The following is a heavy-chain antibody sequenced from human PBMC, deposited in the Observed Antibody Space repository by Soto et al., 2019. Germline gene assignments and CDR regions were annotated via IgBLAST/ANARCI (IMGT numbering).Heavy chain of an antibody. J-gene: IGHJ6*02. Sequence: QVQLVESGGGVVHPGGSLRLSCAASGFTFNNFALTWVRQAPGKGLEWVTVISYDGTNKFYADSVKGRFTISRDISKETVFLQVDSLRVEDTAVYYCARQNQPQAGDYYYFGLELWCQGTTVSVSS. V-gene: IGHV3-30-3*01. CDR2: ISYDGTNK. CDR3: ARQNQPQAGDYYYFGLEL. CDR1: GFTFNNFA. D-gene: IGHD2-2*01.